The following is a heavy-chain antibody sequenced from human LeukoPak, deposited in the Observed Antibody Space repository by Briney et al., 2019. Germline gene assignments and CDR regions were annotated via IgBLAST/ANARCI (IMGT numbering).Heavy chain of an antibody. CDR3: ASRHYDFGYY. CDR1: GFALSSNY. Sequence: GGSLRLSCAASGFALSSNYMSWVRQAPGKGLEWVAVISYDGSNKYYADSVKGRFTISRDNSKNTLYLQMNSLRAEDTAIYYCASRHYDFGYYWGQGTLVTVSS. D-gene: IGHD4-17*01. J-gene: IGHJ4*02. V-gene: IGHV3-30*03. CDR2: ISYDGSNK.